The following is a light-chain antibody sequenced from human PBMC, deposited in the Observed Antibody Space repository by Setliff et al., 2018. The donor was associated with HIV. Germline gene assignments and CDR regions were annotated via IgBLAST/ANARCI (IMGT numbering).Light chain of an antibody. Sequence: QSVLTQPPSASGTPGQRVTISCSGSSSNIGINYVSWYQQLPGTAPKLLIYRNNQRPSGVPDRFSGSKSGTSASLAISGLRSEDEADYYCAAWDDSLSGQVFGTGTKVTVL. J-gene: IGLJ1*01. V-gene: IGLV1-47*01. CDR1: SSNIGINY. CDR2: RNN. CDR3: AAWDDSLSGQV.